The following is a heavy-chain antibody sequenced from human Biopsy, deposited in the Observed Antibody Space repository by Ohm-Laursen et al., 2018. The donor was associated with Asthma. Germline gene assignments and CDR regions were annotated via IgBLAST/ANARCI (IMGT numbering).Heavy chain of an antibody. CDR3: AREGGDYLSGYYYYYGMDV. D-gene: IGHD4-17*01. CDR1: GTHFGSYN. J-gene: IGHJ6*02. Sequence: SLRLSCAASGTHFGSYNMHWARQAPGKGLEWVAVMSFDGRQTYYADSVKGRFTISRDNSKNTLYLQMNSLRAEDTAVYYCAREGGDYLSGYYYYYGMDVWGQGTTVTVSS. V-gene: IGHV3-30*03. CDR2: MSFDGRQT.